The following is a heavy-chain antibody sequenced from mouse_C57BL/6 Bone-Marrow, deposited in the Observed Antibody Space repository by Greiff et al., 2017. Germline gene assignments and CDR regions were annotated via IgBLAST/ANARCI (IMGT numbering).Heavy chain of an antibody. V-gene: IGHV1-42*01. J-gene: IGHJ3*01. D-gene: IGHD1-1*01. CDR3: ARGGTTEGFAY. CDR1: GYSFPGYY. Sequence: VQLQQSGPELVKPGASVKISCKASGYSFPGYYMNWVKQSPEKSLEWIGEITPSTGDTNYNGKFKGKATLTAAKSSSTAYMQLSSLASEDSAVYFCARGGTTEGFAYGGQGTLVTVSA. CDR2: ITPSTGDT.